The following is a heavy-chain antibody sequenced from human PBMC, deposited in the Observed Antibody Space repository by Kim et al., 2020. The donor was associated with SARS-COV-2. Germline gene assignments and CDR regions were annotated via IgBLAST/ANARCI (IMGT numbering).Heavy chain of an antibody. Sequence: SETLSLTCTVSGGSISSSSYYWGWIRQPPGKGLEWIGSIYYSGSTYYNPSLKSRVTISVDTSKNQFSLKLSSVTAADTAVYYCARSDPYYDSSPSGVGAFDIWGQGTMVTVSS. J-gene: IGHJ3*02. V-gene: IGHV4-39*01. CDR3: ARSDPYYDSSPSGVGAFDI. CDR1: GGSISSSSYY. D-gene: IGHD3-22*01. CDR2: IYYSGST.